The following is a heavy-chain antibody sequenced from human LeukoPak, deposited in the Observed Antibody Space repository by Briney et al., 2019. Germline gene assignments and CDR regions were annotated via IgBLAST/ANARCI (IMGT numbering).Heavy chain of an antibody. CDR1: GFAVTNTF. CDR2: ISGSGGST. J-gene: IGHJ4*02. Sequence: GGSLRLSCAASGFAVTNTFMTWVRQAPGKGLEWVSAISGSGGSTYYADSVKGRFTISRDNSKNTLYLQMNSLRAEDTAVYYCAKDHRGGSYYDFDHWGQGTLVTVSS. V-gene: IGHV3-23*01. D-gene: IGHD1-26*01. CDR3: AKDHRGGSYYDFDH.